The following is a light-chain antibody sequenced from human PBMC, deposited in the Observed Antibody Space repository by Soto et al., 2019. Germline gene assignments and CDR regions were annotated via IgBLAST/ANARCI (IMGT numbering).Light chain of an antibody. V-gene: IGLV2-14*01. CDR1: SSDVGGYNY. CDR2: DVS. Sequence: QSVLTQPASVSGSPGQSITISCTGTSSDVGGYNYVSWYQQHPGKAPKLMIYDVSNRPSGVSNRFSGSKSGNTASLTISGLQAEDEADYYCSSYTSSSRVFGTGTRSPS. J-gene: IGLJ1*01. CDR3: SSYTSSSRV.